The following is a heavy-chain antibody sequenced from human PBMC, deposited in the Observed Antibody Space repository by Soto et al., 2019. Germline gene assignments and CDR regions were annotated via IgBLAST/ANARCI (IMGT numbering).Heavy chain of an antibody. J-gene: IGHJ4*02. CDR2: IKHDGRDS. D-gene: IGHD2-21*01. CDR1: GFTFNTYW. Sequence: EVQLVETGGGLVQPGGSLRLSCTASGFTFNTYWMTWFRQAPGKGLEWVASIKHDGRDSGYVDSVEGRFMASRDNAKNSLFVQMDSLRAEDTAVYYCARGWGYYFDLWGQGTLVTVSS. V-gene: IGHV3-7*01. CDR3: ARGWGYYFDL.